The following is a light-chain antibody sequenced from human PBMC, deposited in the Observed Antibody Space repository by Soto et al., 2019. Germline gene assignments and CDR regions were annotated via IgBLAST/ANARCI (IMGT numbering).Light chain of an antibody. CDR3: QLYGSSRRYT. CDR2: GAS. Sequence: DIVLTQSPGTLSLSPGERATLSCRASQSVSGTYLAWYQQKPGQAPRVLIYGASSRADGIPDRFNGSGSGTDFTLTISRLEPEDFAVYYCQLYGSSRRYTFGQGTKLEIK. J-gene: IGKJ2*01. CDR1: QSVSGTY. V-gene: IGKV3-20*01.